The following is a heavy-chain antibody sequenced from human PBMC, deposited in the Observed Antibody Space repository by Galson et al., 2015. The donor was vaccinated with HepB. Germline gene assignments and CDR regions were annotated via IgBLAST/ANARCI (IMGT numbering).Heavy chain of an antibody. CDR1: GDSVSSNSAA. J-gene: IGHJ4*02. CDR3: ARDGSSGWGLHY. V-gene: IGHV6-1*01. Sequence: CAISGDSVSSNSAAWNWIRQSPSRGLEWLGRTYYRSKYYNEYAVSMKGRITVNPAYMDLSGLKPEDTAVYFCARDGSSGWGLHYWGQGTPVTVS. CDR2: TYYRSKYYN. D-gene: IGHD6-19*01.